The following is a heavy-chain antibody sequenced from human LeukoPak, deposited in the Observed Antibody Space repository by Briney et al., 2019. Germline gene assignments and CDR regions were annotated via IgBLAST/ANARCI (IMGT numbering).Heavy chain of an antibody. CDR3: ARGGFNYYDSSGYYQLREY. J-gene: IGHJ4*02. D-gene: IGHD3-22*01. CDR2: ISSSGSTI. Sequence: GGSLRLSCAASGFTFSSYEMNWVRQAPGKGLEWVSYISSSGSTIYYADSVKGRFTISRDNAKNSLYLQMNSLRAEDTAVYYCARGGFNYYDSSGYYQLREYWGQGTLVTVSS. V-gene: IGHV3-48*03. CDR1: GFTFSSYE.